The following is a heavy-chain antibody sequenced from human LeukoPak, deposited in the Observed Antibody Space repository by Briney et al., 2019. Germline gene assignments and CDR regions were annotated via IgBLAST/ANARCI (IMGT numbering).Heavy chain of an antibody. CDR1: GGSISSGSYY. Sequence: SETLSLTCTVSGGSISSGSYYWSWIRQPAGKGLEWIGRIYTSGSTNYNPSLKSRVTISVDTSKNQFSLKLSSVTAADTAVYYCARECPLGGYSGYPPGFDPWGQGTLVTVSS. V-gene: IGHV4-61*02. J-gene: IGHJ5*02. CDR3: ARECPLGGYSGYPPGFDP. D-gene: IGHD5-12*01. CDR2: IYTSGST.